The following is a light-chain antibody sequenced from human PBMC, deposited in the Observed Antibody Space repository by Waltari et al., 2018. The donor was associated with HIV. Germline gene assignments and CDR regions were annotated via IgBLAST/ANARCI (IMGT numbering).Light chain of an antibody. CDR1: QGISSW. Sequence: IQMTQSPSSVSASVGDRVTITCRGSQGISSWLAWYQQKPGKAPKLLFYDASNLQSGVPSRFSGSGSVTDFTLAISGLQPEDVATYYCQQANKFPYTFGQGTKLEIK. J-gene: IGKJ2*01. CDR3: QQANKFPYT. CDR2: DAS. V-gene: IGKV1-12*01.